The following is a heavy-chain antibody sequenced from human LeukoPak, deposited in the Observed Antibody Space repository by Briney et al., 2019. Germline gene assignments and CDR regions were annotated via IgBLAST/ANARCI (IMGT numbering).Heavy chain of an antibody. D-gene: IGHD4-17*01. V-gene: IGHV3-21*01. J-gene: IGHJ3*02. CDR2: ISSSSSYI. Sequence: GGSLRLSCAASGFTFSSYSMNGVRQAPGKGLEWVSSISSSSSYIYYADSVKGRFTISRDNARNSLYLQMNSLRAEDTAVYYCARVYYGDSGDAFDIWGQGTMVTVSS. CDR1: GFTFSSYS. CDR3: ARVYYGDSGDAFDI.